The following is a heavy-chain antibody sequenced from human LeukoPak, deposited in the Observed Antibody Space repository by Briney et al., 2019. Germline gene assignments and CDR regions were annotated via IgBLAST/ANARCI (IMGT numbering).Heavy chain of an antibody. Sequence: GGSLRLSCAASGFTFSSYWMSWVRQAPGKGLEWVANIKQDGSEKYYVDSVKGRFTISRDNAKNSPYLQMNSLRAEDTAVYYCARYPNYCSGGICYPKQWGQGTLVTVSS. V-gene: IGHV3-7*03. CDR2: IKQDGSEK. CDR3: ARYPNYCSGGICYPKQ. J-gene: IGHJ4*02. D-gene: IGHD2-15*01. CDR1: GFTFSSYW.